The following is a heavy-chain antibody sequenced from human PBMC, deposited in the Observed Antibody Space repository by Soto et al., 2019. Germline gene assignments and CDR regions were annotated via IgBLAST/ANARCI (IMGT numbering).Heavy chain of an antibody. CDR3: AKDRRAGGNYGFYADF. D-gene: IGHD3-10*01. Sequence: EVQLLESGGGLVQPGGSLRLSCAASGFTFSSYDMTWVRQAPGKGLEWVSFSSATGAGTYYADSVKGRFTISRDNSKNTLYLHMTSLRADDTAVYYCAKDRRAGGNYGFYADFWGQGAMVIVSS. V-gene: IGHV3-23*01. J-gene: IGHJ4*02. CDR1: GFTFSSYD. CDR2: SSATGAGT.